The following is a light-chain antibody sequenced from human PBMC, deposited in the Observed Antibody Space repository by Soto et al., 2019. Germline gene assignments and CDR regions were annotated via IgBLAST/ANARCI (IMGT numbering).Light chain of an antibody. Sequence: EIVLTQSPATLSLSPGERATLPCRASQRISSNSLAWYQQKPGQAPRLLFYDASNRATGIPDRFSGSGSGTDFTLTISRLEPEDFAVYYCQQRGGSPPTWTFGQGTKVDIK. V-gene: IGKV3-20*01. CDR2: DAS. CDR1: QRISSNS. CDR3: QQRGGSPPTWT. J-gene: IGKJ1*01.